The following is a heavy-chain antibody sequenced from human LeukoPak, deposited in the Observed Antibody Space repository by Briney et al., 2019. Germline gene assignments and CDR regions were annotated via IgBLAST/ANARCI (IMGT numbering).Heavy chain of an antibody. CDR2: IKSKTDGGTT. CDR3: TTDTDPL. V-gene: IGHV3-15*01. CDR1: GFTFSNAW. J-gene: IGHJ4*02. D-gene: IGHD2-8*02. Sequence: GGSLRLSCAASGFTFSNAWMSWVRQAPGKGLEWVGCIKSKTDGGTTDYAAPVKGRFTISRDDSKNTLYLQMNSLKTEDTAVYYCTTDTDPLWGQGTLVTVSS.